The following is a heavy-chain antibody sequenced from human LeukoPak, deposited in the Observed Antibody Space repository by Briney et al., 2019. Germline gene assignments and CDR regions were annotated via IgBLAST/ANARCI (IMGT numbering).Heavy chain of an antibody. J-gene: IGHJ4*02. Sequence: GGSLRLSCAASGLSFSGYWMHWVRQAPGKGLVWVSRINPDGSTITYADSVKGRFPISRDNAKNTLYLQMNSLRAEDTAVYYCVRSAYLDGRDYYYDYWGQGTLVTVSS. CDR3: VRSAYLDGRDYYYDY. CDR2: INPDGSTI. V-gene: IGHV3-74*03. CDR1: GLSFSGYW. D-gene: IGHD5-24*01.